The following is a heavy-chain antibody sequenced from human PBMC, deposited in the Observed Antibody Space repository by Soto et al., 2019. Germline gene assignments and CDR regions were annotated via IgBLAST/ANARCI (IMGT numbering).Heavy chain of an antibody. D-gene: IGHD4-17*01. V-gene: IGHV3-23*01. CDR2: ISGSGGST. CDR1: GGSFSGYY. J-gene: IGHJ6*03. CDR3: AKVYGDYVFDYYYYMDV. Sequence: ETLSLTCAVYGGSFSGYYWSWIRQPPGKGLEWVSAISGSGGSTYYADSVKGRFTISRDNSKNTLYLQMNSLRAEDTAVYYCAKVYGDYVFDYYYYMDVWGKGTTVTVSS.